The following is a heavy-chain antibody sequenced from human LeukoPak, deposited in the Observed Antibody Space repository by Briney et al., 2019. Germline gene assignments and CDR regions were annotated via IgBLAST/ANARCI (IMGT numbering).Heavy chain of an antibody. CDR1: GFTFSNYW. D-gene: IGHD3-3*01. CDR2: INSNGSST. J-gene: IGHJ4*02. V-gene: IGHV3-74*01. Sequence: GGSLRLSCAASGFTFSNYWMHWVRQAPGKGLVWVTRINSNGSSTNYADSVKGRFTISRDNAKNTLHLQMSSLRAEDTALYYXXXXXXTICDNWGQGTLVTVSS. CDR3: XXXXXTICDN.